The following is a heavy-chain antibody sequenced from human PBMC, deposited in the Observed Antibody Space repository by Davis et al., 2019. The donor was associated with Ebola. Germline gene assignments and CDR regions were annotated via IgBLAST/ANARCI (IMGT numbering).Heavy chain of an antibody. J-gene: IGHJ4*02. CDR1: AFTFSLFA. Sequence: GGSLRLSCAASAFTFSLFAMHWVRQAPGKGLQWVAVVSYDGRHKYYADSVKGRFTISRDNSKNTFNLQMNSLTAEDTAVYYCARDWPYCISTSCYIDHWGQGTLVTVSA. CDR3: ARDWPYCISTSCYIDH. D-gene: IGHD2-2*01. V-gene: IGHV3-30*04. CDR2: VSYDGRHK.